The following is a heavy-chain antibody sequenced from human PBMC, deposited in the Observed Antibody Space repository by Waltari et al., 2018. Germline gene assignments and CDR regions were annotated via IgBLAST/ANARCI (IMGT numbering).Heavy chain of an antibody. Sequence: EVQLVQSGAEVKKPGASLTISCAASGFTFSSYSMNWVRQAPGKGLEWVSYISSSSSTIYYADSVKGRFTISRDNAKNSLYLQMNSLRAEDTAVYYCASAAGGSRPPDFDYWGQGTLVTVSS. CDR2: ISSSSSTI. V-gene: IGHV3-48*04. J-gene: IGHJ4*02. CDR1: GFTFSSYS. CDR3: ASAAGGSRPPDFDY. D-gene: IGHD1-26*01.